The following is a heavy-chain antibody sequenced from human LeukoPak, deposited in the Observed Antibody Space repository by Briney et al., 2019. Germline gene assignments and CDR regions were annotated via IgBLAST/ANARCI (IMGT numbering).Heavy chain of an antibody. CDR3: ARRKGKGYFDY. J-gene: IGHJ4*02. Sequence: SETLSLTCTVSDGSISSNSYYWGWIRQPPVKGLEWIGSIYYSGSTYYNPSLKSRVTISVDTSKNQFSLKLSSVTAADTAVYYCARRKGKGYFDYWGQGTLVTVSS. CDR1: DGSISSNSYY. V-gene: IGHV4-39*07. CDR2: IYYSGST.